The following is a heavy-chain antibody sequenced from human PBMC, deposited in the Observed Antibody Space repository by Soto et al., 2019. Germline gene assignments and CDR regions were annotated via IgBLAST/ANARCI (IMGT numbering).Heavy chain of an antibody. CDR3: AKDKEASGSYPTFDY. J-gene: IGHJ4*02. D-gene: IGHD1-26*01. CDR1: GFTFDDYA. Sequence: GGSLRLSCAASGFTFDDYAMHWVRQAPGKGLEWVSLISWDGGSTYYADSVKGRFTISRDNSKNSLYLQMNSLRAEDTALYYCAKDKEASGSYPTFDYWGQGTLVTVSS. CDR2: ISWDGGST. V-gene: IGHV3-43D*03.